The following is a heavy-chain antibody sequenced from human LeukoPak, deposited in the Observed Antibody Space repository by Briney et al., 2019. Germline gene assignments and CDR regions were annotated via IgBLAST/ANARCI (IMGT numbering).Heavy chain of an antibody. CDR1: GFTVSDNY. J-gene: IGHJ4*02. CDR2: IDSGGRT. Sequence: GASLRLSCAVSGFTVSDNYMSWVRQAPGKGLDWVSVIDSGGRTYYADSVKGRFTISRDNSKNTLYLQMNSLRAEDTAVYYCAYSSGWYVHDWGQGTPVTVSS. V-gene: IGHV3-66*01. CDR3: AYSSGWYVHD. D-gene: IGHD6-19*01.